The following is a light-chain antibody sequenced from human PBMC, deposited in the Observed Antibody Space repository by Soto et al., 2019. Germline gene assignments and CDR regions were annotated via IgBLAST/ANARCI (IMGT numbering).Light chain of an antibody. CDR2: YDD. Sequence: QSVLTQPPSVSEAPRQRVTISCSGSSSNIGNNAVNWYQQLPGKAPKLLIYYDDLLPSRVSDRFSGSKSGTSASLAISGLQSEDEAEYYCAAWDDSLNGVVFGGGTKLTVL. CDR3: AAWDDSLNGVV. J-gene: IGLJ2*01. CDR1: SSNIGNNA. V-gene: IGLV1-36*01.